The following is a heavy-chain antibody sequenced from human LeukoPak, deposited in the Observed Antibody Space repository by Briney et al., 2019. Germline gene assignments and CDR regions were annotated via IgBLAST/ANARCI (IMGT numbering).Heavy chain of an antibody. J-gene: IGHJ4*02. D-gene: IGHD6-13*01. CDR3: AKLPGYSSSWGEGGYYFDY. CDR2: ISGSGGGT. V-gene: IGHV3-23*01. Sequence: GGSLRLSCAASGFTFSDYAMTWVRQAPGKGLEGVSGISGSGGGTYYADSVKGRFTISRDNSKNTLYLQMNSLRAEDTAVYYCAKLPGYSSSWGEGGYYFDYWGQGTLVTVSS. CDR1: GFTFSDYA.